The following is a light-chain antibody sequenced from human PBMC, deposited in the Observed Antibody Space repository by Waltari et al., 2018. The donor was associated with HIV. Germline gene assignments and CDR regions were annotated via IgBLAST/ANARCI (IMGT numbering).Light chain of an antibody. CDR1: QSVGDY. CDR2: DAS. J-gene: IGKJ4*01. Sequence: EIVLTQSPATLSLSPGERATLSCRASQSVGDYLAWYQQKPGQAPKLFIYDASNRATGIPARFSCSGFWTDFTLTISSLEPEDFAVYYCQQRSTWPGPTFGGGTKVEI. V-gene: IGKV3-11*01. CDR3: QQRSTWPGPT.